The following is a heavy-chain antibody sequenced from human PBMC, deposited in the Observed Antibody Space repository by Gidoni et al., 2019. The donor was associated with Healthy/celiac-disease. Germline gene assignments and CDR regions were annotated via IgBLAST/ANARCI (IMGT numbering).Heavy chain of an antibody. CDR2: INPNIGGT. V-gene: IGHV1-2*04. J-gene: IGHJ4*02. CDR1: GYTFTGYY. CDR3: ARDGSSGWYPLDY. Sequence: QVQLVQSGAEVKKPGASVKVSCKASGYTFTGYYMHWVRQAPGQGLEWMGWINPNIGGTNYAQKFQGWVTRTRDTSISTAYMELSRLRSDDTAVYYCARDGSSGWYPLDYWGQGTLVTVSS. D-gene: IGHD6-19*01.